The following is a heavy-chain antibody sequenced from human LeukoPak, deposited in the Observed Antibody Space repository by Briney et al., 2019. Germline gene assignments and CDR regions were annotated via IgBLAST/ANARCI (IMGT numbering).Heavy chain of an antibody. CDR3: ARVEMRWELLWGAFDI. V-gene: IGHV3-30*03. CDR1: GFTFSSYG. CDR2: ISYDGSNK. D-gene: IGHD1-26*01. J-gene: IGHJ3*02. Sequence: GGSLRLSCAASGFTFSSYGMHWVRQAPGKGLEWVAVISYDGSNKYYADSVKGRFTISRDNSKNTLYLQMNSLRAEDTAVYYCARVEMRWELLWGAFDIWGQGTMVTVSS.